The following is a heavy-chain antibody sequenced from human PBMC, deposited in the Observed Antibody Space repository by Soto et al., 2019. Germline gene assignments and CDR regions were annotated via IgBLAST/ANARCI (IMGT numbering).Heavy chain of an antibody. CDR3: VRDGKVVFRRCCFGRDF. D-gene: IGHD1-26*01. J-gene: IGHJ6*02. V-gene: IGHV1-2*02. Sequence: ASVKVSCKASGYRFTTFYINWVRQAPGQGLEWMGWMSVDTGGTTYAQKFQGRVIMTRDTSISTAYMEVTSVRSDDTAVYYCVRDGKVVFRRCCFGRDFWGQGTRVTVSS. CDR2: MSVDTGGT. CDR1: GYRFTTFY.